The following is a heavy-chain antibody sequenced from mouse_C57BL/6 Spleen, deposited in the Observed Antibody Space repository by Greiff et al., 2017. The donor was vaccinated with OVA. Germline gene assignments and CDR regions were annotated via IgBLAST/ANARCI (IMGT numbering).Heavy chain of an antibody. V-gene: IGHV1-20*01. CDR2: INPYNGDT. CDR1: GYSFTGYF. CDR3: ARATVVDY. J-gene: IGHJ2*01. Sequence: EVQLQQSGPELVKPGDSVKISCKASGYSFTGYFMNWVMQSHGKSLEWIGRINPYNGDTFYNQKFKGKATLTVDKSSSTAYMELRSLTSEDSAVXYCARATVVDYWGQGTTLTVSS. D-gene: IGHD1-1*01.